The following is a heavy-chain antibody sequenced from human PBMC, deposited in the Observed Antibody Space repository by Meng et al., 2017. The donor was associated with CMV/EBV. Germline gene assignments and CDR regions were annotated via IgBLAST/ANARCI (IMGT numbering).Heavy chain of an antibody. V-gene: IGHV1-46*01. J-gene: IGHJ6*02. Sequence: ASVKVSCKASGYTFTSYYMHWVGQAPGQGLEWMGIINPSGGSTSYAQKFQGRVTMTRDTSTSTVYMELSSLRSEDTAVYYCARGGYYDSSGYYSGMDVWGQGTTVTVSS. D-gene: IGHD3-22*01. CDR2: INPSGGST. CDR1: GYTFTSYY. CDR3: ARGGYYDSSGYYSGMDV.